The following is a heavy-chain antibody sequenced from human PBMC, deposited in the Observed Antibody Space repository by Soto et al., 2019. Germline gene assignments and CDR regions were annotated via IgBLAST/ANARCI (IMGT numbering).Heavy chain of an antibody. J-gene: IGHJ5*02. D-gene: IGHD4-17*01. CDR1: GGSFIGYY. CDR2: INHSGST. CDR3: ASAVGLNGDYDRAVSVFWFDP. Sequence: SETLSLTCAVYGGSFIGYYCSCIRHPPLKWLEWIVEINHSGSTNYNPSLKSRVTISVDTSKNQFSLKLSSVTAADTAVYYCASAVGLNGDYDRAVSVFWFDPWGQGTLVTVSS. V-gene: IGHV4-34*01.